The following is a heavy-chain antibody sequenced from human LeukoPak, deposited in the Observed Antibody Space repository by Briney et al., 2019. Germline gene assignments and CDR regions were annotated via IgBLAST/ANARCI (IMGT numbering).Heavy chain of an antibody. J-gene: IGHJ5*02. V-gene: IGHV4-61*02. Sequence: SETLSLTCTVSGGSISSGTYYWYWIRQPAGKGLEWIGRIYTSGITNYNPSLKSRVTISVDTSKNQFSLKLTSVTASDTAVYYCARLPDPWGQGTLVTVSS. CDR3: ARLPDP. CDR2: IYTSGIT. CDR1: GGSISSGTYY.